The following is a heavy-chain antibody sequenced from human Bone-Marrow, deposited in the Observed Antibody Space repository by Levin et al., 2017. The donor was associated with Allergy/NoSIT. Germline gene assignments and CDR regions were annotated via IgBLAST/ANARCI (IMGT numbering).Heavy chain of an antibody. CDR3: ARGGDGGWYLRYNWFDP. V-gene: IGHV4-59*01. CDR1: GGSISTYY. Sequence: SETLSLICTVSGGSISTYYWSWIRQPPGKALEWIGYIYYSGDSNYNPSLKSRVTMSVDTSKNHFSLKLSSVTTADTAVYYCARGGDGGWYLRYNWFDPWGQGTLVTVSS. J-gene: IGHJ5*02. CDR2: IYYSGDS. D-gene: IGHD6-19*01.